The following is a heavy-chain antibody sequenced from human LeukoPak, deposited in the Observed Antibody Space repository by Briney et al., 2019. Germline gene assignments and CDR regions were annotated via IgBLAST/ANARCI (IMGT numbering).Heavy chain of an antibody. D-gene: IGHD3-10*01. CDR3: TKSDGYGLIRI. V-gene: IGHV4-59*03. CDR1: GDSITGYY. J-gene: IGHJ3*02. Sequence: AETLSLTCSVSGDSITGYYWGWIRQPPGKGLEWIGDIYYTGNTDYNASLKSRVTISLDTSKNQVALKCIYSIAAETAADYGTKSDGYGLIRICGRGTMVPVSS. CDR2: IYYTGNT.